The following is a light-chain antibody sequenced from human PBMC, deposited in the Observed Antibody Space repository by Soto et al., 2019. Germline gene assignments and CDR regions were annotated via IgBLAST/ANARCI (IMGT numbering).Light chain of an antibody. CDR3: QQYNIWPLT. CDR2: AAS. V-gene: IGKV1-12*01. J-gene: IGKJ4*01. CDR1: QGVSDW. Sequence: DIQLTQSPSSVSASVGDSVTITCRASQGVSDWLAWYQQKPGEAPKLLIYAASSLQSGVPSRFSGSGSGTDFTLTISRLEPEDFAVYYCQQYNIWPLTFGGGTKVDIK.